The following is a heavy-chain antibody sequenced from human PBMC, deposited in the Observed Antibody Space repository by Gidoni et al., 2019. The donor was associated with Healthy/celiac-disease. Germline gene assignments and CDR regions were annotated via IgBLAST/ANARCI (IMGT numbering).Heavy chain of an antibody. CDR2: INHSGST. Sequence: QVQLQQWGAGLLKPSETLSLTCAVYGGSFSGYYWSWIRKPPGKGLEWIGEINHSGSTNSNPSLKSRVTISVDTSKNQFSLKLSSVTAADTAVYYCARVTRPSGYYYYYYGMDVWGQGTTVTVSS. V-gene: IGHV4-34*01. J-gene: IGHJ6*02. CDR3: ARVTRPSGYYYYYYGMDV. CDR1: GGSFSGYY. D-gene: IGHD6-6*01.